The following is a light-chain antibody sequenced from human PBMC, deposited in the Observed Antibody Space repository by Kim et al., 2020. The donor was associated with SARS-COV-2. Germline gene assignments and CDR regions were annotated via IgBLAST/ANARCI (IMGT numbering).Light chain of an antibody. CDR3: QQYRLWPQT. Sequence: VTPGENATLSCRASQSIGRRLAWYQRKPGQAPRLLIFSASNRATAFPARFSGSGSGTEFTLTISSLQSDDFGVYYCQQYRLWPQTFGQGTKVDIK. J-gene: IGKJ1*01. CDR2: SAS. CDR1: QSIGRR. V-gene: IGKV3-15*01.